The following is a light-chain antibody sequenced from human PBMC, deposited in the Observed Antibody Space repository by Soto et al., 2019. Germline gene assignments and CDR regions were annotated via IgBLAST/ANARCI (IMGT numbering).Light chain of an antibody. J-gene: IGKJ1*01. V-gene: IGKV1-9*01. CDR1: QGISSY. Sequence: DIQMTQSPSTLSGSVGDRVTITCRASQGISSYLAWYQQKPGKAPNLLIHTASTLQSGVPSRFSGSGSGTKFTLTIASLQPDDFATYYCQQYETFSGTFGPGTKVDIK. CDR2: TAS. CDR3: QQYETFSGT.